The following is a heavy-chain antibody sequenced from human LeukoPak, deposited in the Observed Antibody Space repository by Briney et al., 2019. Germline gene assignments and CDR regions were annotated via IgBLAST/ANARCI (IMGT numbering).Heavy chain of an antibody. J-gene: IGHJ4*02. CDR3: ASQGKVVVSFADY. V-gene: IGHV3-11*04. D-gene: IGHD3-22*01. Sequence: KPGGSLRLSCAASGFTFSDYYMSWIRQAPGKGLEWVSYISSSGSTIYYADSVKGRFTISRDNAKNSLYLQMNSLRAEDTAVYYCASQGKVVVSFADYWGQGTLVTVSS. CDR2: ISSSGSTI. CDR1: GFTFSDYY.